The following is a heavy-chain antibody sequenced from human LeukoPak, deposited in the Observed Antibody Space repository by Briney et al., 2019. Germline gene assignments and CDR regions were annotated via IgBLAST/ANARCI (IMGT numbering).Heavy chain of an antibody. CDR2: ISSSSSYI. D-gene: IGHD2-15*01. Sequence: GGSLRLSCAASGFTFSSYSMNWVRQAPGKGLEWVSSISSSSSYIYYADSVKGRFTISRDNAKNSLYLQMNSLTAEDTAVYYCARGGSYSWDGLRFWGQGTMVTVSS. CDR3: ARGGSYSWDGLRF. J-gene: IGHJ3*01. CDR1: GFTFSSYS. V-gene: IGHV3-21*01.